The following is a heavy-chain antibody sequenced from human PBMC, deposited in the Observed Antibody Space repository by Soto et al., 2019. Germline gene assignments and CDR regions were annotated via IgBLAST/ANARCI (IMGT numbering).Heavy chain of an antibody. J-gene: IGHJ4*02. V-gene: IGHV1-58*01. CDR2: IVVGSGNT. Sequence: VNVSCKASGFTFTSSAVQWVRQARGQRLEWIGWIVVGSGNTNYAQKFQERVTITRDMSTSTAYMELSSLRSEDTAVYYCAAERIAAAGDYFDYWGQGTLVTVSS. D-gene: IGHD6-13*01. CDR3: AAERIAAAGDYFDY. CDR1: GFTFTSSA.